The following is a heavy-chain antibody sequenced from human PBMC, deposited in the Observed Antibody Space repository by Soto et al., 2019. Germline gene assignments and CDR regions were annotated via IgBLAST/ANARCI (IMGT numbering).Heavy chain of an antibody. CDR2: IIPIFGTA. Sequence: SVKVSCKASGGTFSSYAISWVRQAPGQGLEWMGGIIPIFGTANYAQKLQGRVTITADKSTSTAYMELSSLRSEDTAVYYCARGGECYYYYGMDVWGQGTTVTVSS. V-gene: IGHV1-69*06. D-gene: IGHD3-16*01. J-gene: IGHJ6*02. CDR3: ARGGECYYYYGMDV. CDR1: GGTFSSYA.